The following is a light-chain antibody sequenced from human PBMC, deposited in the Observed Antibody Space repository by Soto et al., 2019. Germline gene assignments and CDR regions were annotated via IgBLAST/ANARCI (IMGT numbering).Light chain of an antibody. J-gene: IGKJ1*01. CDR1: QSVGSH. Sequence: EGVVTQSPATLSLSPGERATLSCRASQSVGSHLAWFQQKPGQAPRLLIYGASTRATGIPARFSGSGSGTEFTLTISNLQSEDFAVYYCQQYNNWPPWTFGQGTKVEIK. V-gene: IGKV3-15*01. CDR2: GAS. CDR3: QQYNNWPPWT.